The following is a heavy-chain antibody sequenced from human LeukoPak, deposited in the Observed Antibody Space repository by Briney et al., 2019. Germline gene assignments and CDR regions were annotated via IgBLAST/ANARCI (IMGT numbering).Heavy chain of an antibody. CDR2: ISYGGSNK. D-gene: IGHD2-2*02. Sequence: GGSLRLSCAASGFTFSNYGMHWVRQAPGKGLEWVAVISYGGSNKYYADSVKGRFTISRDNPKNTLYLQMNSLRVEDSAVYHCAKEGGPPLCSSTSCYTYYDYAMDVWGQGTTVTVSS. J-gene: IGHJ6*02. CDR3: AKEGGPPLCSSTSCYTYYDYAMDV. CDR1: GFTFSNYG. V-gene: IGHV3-30*18.